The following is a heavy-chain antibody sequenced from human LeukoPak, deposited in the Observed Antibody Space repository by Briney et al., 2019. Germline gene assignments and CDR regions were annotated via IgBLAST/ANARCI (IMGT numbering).Heavy chain of an antibody. CDR1: GFTFSNYD. CDR2: ISYDENNK. Sequence: PGGSLRLSCAASGFTFSNYDMHWVRQPPGKGLEWVAVISYDENNKDYADSVKGRFTISRDNSKDMLYLQMNSLTPEDTAVYYCARDGGADWGQGTLVTVSS. V-gene: IGHV3-30-3*01. CDR3: ARDGGAD. D-gene: IGHD3-3*01. J-gene: IGHJ4*02.